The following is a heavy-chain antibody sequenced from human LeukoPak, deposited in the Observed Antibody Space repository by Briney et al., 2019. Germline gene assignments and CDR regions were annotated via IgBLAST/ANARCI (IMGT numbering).Heavy chain of an antibody. D-gene: IGHD5-18*01. Sequence: PSETLSLTCTVSGVSISNYYWSWIRQPPGKGLEWIGCISYSGTTNYNPSLKSRLTISLDTSKRQFSLSLSSVTAADTAVYYCARQADYTSLVRLDSWGQGTLVTVST. V-gene: IGHV4-59*08. CDR2: ISYSGTT. J-gene: IGHJ4*02. CDR3: ARQADYTSLVRLDS. CDR1: GVSISNYY.